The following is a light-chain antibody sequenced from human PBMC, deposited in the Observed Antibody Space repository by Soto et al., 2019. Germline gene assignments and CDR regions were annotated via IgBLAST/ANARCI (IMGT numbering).Light chain of an antibody. Sequence: DIVLTQSPLSLPVTPGEPASISCRSSQSLLHSNGNIYLDWYLQKAGQSPQLLSYLGSIRASGVPDRVSGSGSGTDFTLKITRVEAEDVGVYYCMQAIQAPRTFGLGTQVQIK. CDR3: MQAIQAPRT. V-gene: IGKV2-28*01. CDR1: QSLLHSNGNIY. J-gene: IGKJ1*01. CDR2: LGS.